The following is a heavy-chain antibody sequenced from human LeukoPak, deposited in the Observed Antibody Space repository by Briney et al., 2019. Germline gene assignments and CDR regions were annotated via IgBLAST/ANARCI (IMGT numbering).Heavy chain of an antibody. J-gene: IGHJ6*02. CDR3: ARAIVATTLAVYYYYGMDV. CDR2: ISAYNGNT. Sequence: ASVKVSCKASGYTFTSYGISWVRQAPGQGLEWMGWISAYNGNTNYAQKLQGRVTMTTDTSTSTAYMELRSLRSDDTAVYYCARAIVATTLAVYYYYGMDVWGQGTTVTVSS. D-gene: IGHD5-12*01. CDR1: GYTFTSYG. V-gene: IGHV1-18*01.